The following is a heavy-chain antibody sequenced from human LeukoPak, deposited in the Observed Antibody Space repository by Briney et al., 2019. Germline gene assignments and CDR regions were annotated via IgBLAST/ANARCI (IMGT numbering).Heavy chain of an antibody. D-gene: IGHD3-10*01. Sequence: GGSLRLSCAAPGFTFSSNYISWVRQAPGKGLEWVSSISSSSSYIYYADSVKGRFTISRDNAKNSLYLQMNSLRAEDTAVYYCARDSIIITNWGQGTLVTVSS. J-gene: IGHJ4*02. CDR1: GFTFSSNY. CDR2: ISSSSSYI. CDR3: ARDSIIITN. V-gene: IGHV3-21*01.